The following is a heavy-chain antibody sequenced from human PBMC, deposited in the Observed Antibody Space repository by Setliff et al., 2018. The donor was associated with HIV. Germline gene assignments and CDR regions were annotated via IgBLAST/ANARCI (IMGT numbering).Heavy chain of an antibody. CDR1: GYSFTSYW. CDR2: VNPGDSST. D-gene: IGHD5-12*01. Sequence: PGESLKISCKGSGYSFTSYWIAWVRQMPGKGPEWMGSVNPGDSSTKYNPSLQGQVTMSADKLINTAYLQWSSLKASDTAMYYCATRLLGYSGYGYWGQGALVTVSS. J-gene: IGHJ4*02. CDR3: ATRLLGYSGYGY. V-gene: IGHV5-51*01.